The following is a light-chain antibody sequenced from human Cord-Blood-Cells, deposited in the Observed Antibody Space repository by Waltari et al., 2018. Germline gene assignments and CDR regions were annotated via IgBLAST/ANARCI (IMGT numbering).Light chain of an antibody. Sequence: QSALTQPRSVSGSPGQSVTISCTGTSRDVGGYNYVSWYQQPPGKAPKRMIYDVSKRPSGVPDRFSGSKSGNTASLTISGLQAEDEADYYCCSYAGSYTVFGGGTKLTVL. J-gene: IGLJ2*01. CDR1: SRDVGGYNY. CDR3: CSYAGSYTV. CDR2: DVS. V-gene: IGLV2-11*01.